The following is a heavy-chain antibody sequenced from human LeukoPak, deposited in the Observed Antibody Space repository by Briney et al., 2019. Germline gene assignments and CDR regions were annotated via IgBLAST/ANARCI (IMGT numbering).Heavy chain of an antibody. CDR1: GGSIRRYY. D-gene: IGHD3-22*01. V-gene: IGHV4-4*07. CDR3: VYDSSGYYFFDY. Sequence: SETLSLTCTVSGGSIRRYYWSWIRQPAGKGLEWIGRIYTSGSTNYNPSLKSRVTMSVDTSKNQFSLKLNSVTAADTAVYYCVYDSSGYYFFDYWGQGTLVTVSS. J-gene: IGHJ4*02. CDR2: IYTSGST.